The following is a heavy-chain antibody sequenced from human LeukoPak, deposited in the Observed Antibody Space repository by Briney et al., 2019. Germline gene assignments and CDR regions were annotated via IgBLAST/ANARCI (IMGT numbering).Heavy chain of an antibody. CDR1: GYTFTSYD. Sequence: ASVKVSCKASGYTFTSYDINWVRQATGQGLEWMGWMNPNSGNTGYAQKFQGRVTITRNTSISTAYMELSSLRSEDTAVYYCARAGGSSGWSGGDWFDPWGQGTLVTVSS. J-gene: IGHJ5*02. CDR2: MNPNSGNT. CDR3: ARAGGSSGWSGGDWFDP. D-gene: IGHD6-19*01. V-gene: IGHV1-8*03.